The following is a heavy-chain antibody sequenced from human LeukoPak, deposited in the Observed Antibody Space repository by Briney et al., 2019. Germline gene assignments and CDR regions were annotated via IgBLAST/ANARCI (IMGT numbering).Heavy chain of an antibody. CDR1: GGSISSYY. D-gene: IGHD3-3*01. J-gene: IGHJ4*02. Sequence: PSETLSLTCTVSGGSISSYYWSWIRQPPGKGLEWIGYIYYSGSTNYNPSLKSRVTISVDTSKNQFSLKLSSVTAADTAVYYCVRVRGEFTLRRFLEWLPITRYFDYWGQGTLVTVSS. V-gene: IGHV4-59*12. CDR2: IYYSGST. CDR3: VRVRGEFTLRRFLEWLPITRYFDY.